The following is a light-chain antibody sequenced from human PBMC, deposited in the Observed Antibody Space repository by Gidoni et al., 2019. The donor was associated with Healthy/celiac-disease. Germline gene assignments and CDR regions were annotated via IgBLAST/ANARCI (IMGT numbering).Light chain of an antibody. CDR1: QSLLHSNGYNY. V-gene: IGKV2-28*01. CDR3: RQALQTLT. CDR2: LGS. J-gene: IGKJ4*01. Sequence: DIVMTQSPLSQPVTPGEPASISCRSSQSLLHSNGYNYLDWYLQKPGQSPHLLIYLGSNRASGVPDSLSGSGSGTDFTLKISRVEAEDVGVYYCRQALQTLTFGGGTKVEIK.